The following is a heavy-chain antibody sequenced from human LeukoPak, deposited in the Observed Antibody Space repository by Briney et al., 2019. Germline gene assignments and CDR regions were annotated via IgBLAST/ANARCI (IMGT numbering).Heavy chain of an antibody. V-gene: IGHV3-23*01. D-gene: IGHD6-13*01. Sequence: GGSLRLSCAASGFTFSSFAMYWVRRAPGKGLEWISGIFGSGSTIYYADSVKGRFTISRDNSKNTVFLQMNSLRAEDTAVYYRAKGVRGQLGDYWGQGTLVTVSS. CDR3: AKGVRGQLGDY. CDR1: GFTFSSFA. J-gene: IGHJ4*02. CDR2: IFGSGSTI.